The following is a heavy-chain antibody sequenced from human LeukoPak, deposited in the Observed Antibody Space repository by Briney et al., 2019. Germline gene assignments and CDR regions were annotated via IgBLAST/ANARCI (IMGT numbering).Heavy chain of an antibody. Sequence: SESLSLTCTVSGDSISSRNYYWGWIRQPPGKGLAWIGNIYYGGSTYYNPSLKSRVTISVDTSKNQFSLRLSSLTAADTAFYYCAKTDSVNTDGLIHVLDPWGRGTLVTVSS. D-gene: IGHD3-16*01. CDR1: GDSISSRNYY. CDR3: AKTDSVNTDGLIHVLDP. CDR2: IYYGGST. V-gene: IGHV4-39*07. J-gene: IGHJ5*02.